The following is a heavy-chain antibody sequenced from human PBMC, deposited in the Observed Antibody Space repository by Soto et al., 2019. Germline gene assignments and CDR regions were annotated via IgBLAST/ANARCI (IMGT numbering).Heavy chain of an antibody. J-gene: IGHJ6*02. V-gene: IGHV1-18*01. Sequence: QVQLVQSGAEVKKPGASVKVSCKASGYTFTSYGISWVRQAPGQGLEWMGWISAYNGNTNYAQKLQGRVTMTTDTSTSKAYMELRSLRSNDTAVYYCARDLDDRWGGARYYYGMDVWGQGTTVTVSS. CDR1: GYTFTSYG. D-gene: IGHD3-10*01. CDR2: ISAYNGNT. CDR3: ARDLDDRWGGARYYYGMDV.